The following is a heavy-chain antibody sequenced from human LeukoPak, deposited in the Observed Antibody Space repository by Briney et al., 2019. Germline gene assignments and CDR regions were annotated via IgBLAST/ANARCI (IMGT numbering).Heavy chain of an antibody. CDR3: AREEPPDYYDSSGYYLL. V-gene: IGHV3-23*01. D-gene: IGHD3-22*01. CDR2: ISGSGGST. CDR1: GFTFSSYG. J-gene: IGHJ4*02. Sequence: GGSLRLSCAASGFTFSSYGMSWVRQAPGKGLEWVSAISGSGGSTYYADSVKGRFTISRDNAKNSLYLQMNSLRAEDTAVYYCAREEPPDYYDSSGYYLLWGQGTLVTVSS.